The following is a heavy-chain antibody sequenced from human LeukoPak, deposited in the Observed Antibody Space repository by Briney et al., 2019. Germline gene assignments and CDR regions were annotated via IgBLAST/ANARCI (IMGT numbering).Heavy chain of an antibody. CDR3: ARAVAGTYRFDY. D-gene: IGHD6-19*01. J-gene: IGHJ4*02. Sequence: ASVKVFCKASGYTFTGYYMHWVRQAPGQGLEWMGWINPNSGGTNYAQKFQGRVTMTRDTSISTAYMELSRLRSDDTAVYYCARAVAGTYRFDYWGQGTLVTVSS. CDR1: GYTFTGYY. CDR2: INPNSGGT. V-gene: IGHV1-2*02.